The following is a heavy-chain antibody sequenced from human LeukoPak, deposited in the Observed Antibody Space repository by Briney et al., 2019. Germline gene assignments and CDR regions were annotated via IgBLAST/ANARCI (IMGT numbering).Heavy chain of an antibody. CDR3: ASSSSGYYYYMDV. J-gene: IGHJ6*03. V-gene: IGHV3-33*01. CDR1: GFTFSSYG. Sequence: QPGRSLRLSCAASGFTFSSYGMHWVRQAPGKGLEWVAVIWYDGSNKYYEDSVKGRFTISRDNSKNTLYLQMNSLRAEDTAVYYCASSSSGYYYYMDVWGKGTTVTVSS. D-gene: IGHD6-6*01. CDR2: IWYDGSNK.